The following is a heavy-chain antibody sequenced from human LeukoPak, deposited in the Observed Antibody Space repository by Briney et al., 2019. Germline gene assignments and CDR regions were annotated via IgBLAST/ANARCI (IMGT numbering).Heavy chain of an antibody. CDR3: ATGREGNSDDYKYSQH. CDR1: GFTFRNAW. V-gene: IGHV3-15*07. J-gene: IGHJ1*01. D-gene: IGHD5-12*01. CDR2: LKSKTDGGTT. Sequence: GGSLRLSCEPSGFTFRNAWRPWVPQAQGRGPGWVARLKSKTDGGTTDYAAPVKGRFTVSRDDSKNTLYLQMNSLKTEDTAVYYCATGREGNSDDYKYSQHWGQGTLVTVSS.